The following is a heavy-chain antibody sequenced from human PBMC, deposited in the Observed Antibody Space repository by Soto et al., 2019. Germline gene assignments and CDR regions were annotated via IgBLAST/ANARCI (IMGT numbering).Heavy chain of an antibody. CDR1: GYSFTSYW. J-gene: IGHJ4*02. Sequence: PGESLKISCKGSGYSFTSYWIGWVRQMPGKGLEWMGIIYPGDSDTRYSPSFQGQVTVSADKSISTAYLEWSSLKASDTAIYYCARQADFWRGYYTSQFDYWGQGTLVTVSS. CDR3: ARQADFWRGYYTSQFDY. CDR2: IYPGDSDT. D-gene: IGHD3-3*01. V-gene: IGHV5-51*01.